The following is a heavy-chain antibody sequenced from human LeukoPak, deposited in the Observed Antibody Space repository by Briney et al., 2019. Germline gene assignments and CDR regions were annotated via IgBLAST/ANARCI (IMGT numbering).Heavy chain of an antibody. J-gene: IGHJ6*02. Sequence: GGSLRLSCAASGFTFDDYTMHWVRQAPGKGLEWGSLISWDGGSTYYADSVKGRFTISRDNSKNSLYLQMNSLRTEDTALYYCAKDQYCSSTSCSPPDYYGMDVWGQGTTVTVSS. V-gene: IGHV3-43*01. CDR3: AKDQYCSSTSCSPPDYYGMDV. CDR2: ISWDGGST. D-gene: IGHD2-2*01. CDR1: GFTFDDYT.